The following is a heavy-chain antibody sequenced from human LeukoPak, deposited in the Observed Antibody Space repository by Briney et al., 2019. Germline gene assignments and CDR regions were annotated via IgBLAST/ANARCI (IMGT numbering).Heavy chain of an antibody. V-gene: IGHV4-34*01. Sequence: SETLSLTCAVYGGSFSAYYWSWIRQAPGKGLEWIGEISHSGSTNYNPSLKSRVSISVDTSKNQVSLRVYSVTAADTAVYYCASTEPPDEYWGQGTLVTVSS. CDR3: ASTEPPDEY. CDR2: ISHSGST. D-gene: IGHD1-14*01. CDR1: GGSFSAYY. J-gene: IGHJ4*02.